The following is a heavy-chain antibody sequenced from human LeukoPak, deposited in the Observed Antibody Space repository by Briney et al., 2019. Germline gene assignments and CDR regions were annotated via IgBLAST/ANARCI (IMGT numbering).Heavy chain of an antibody. CDR2: IYASGST. D-gene: IGHD2-15*01. J-gene: IGHJ4*02. CDR3: ARRISGGSSDY. Sequence: SETLSLTCTVSGGSISSYHWSWIRQPPGKGLEWIGYIYASGSTSYNPSLKSRVAISVDTSKNQFSLKLSSVTAADTAVYYCARRISGGSSDYWGQGTLVTVSP. V-gene: IGHV4-59*08. CDR1: GGSISSYH.